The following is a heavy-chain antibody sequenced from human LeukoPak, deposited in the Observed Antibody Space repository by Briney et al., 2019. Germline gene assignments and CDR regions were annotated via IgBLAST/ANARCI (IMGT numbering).Heavy chain of an antibody. D-gene: IGHD6-13*01. J-gene: IGHJ5*02. CDR1: GGTFSSYA. Sequence: SVKVSCKASGGTFSSYAISWVRQAPGQGLEWMGGIIPIFGTANYAQKFQGRVTTTADESTSTAYMELSSLRSEDTAVYYCARGGIAAAGTGDWFDPWGQGTLVTVSS. CDR3: ARGGIAAAGTGDWFDP. V-gene: IGHV1-69*13. CDR2: IIPIFGTA.